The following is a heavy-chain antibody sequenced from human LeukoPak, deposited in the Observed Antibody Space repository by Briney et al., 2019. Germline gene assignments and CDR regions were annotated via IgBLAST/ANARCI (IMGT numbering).Heavy chain of an antibody. D-gene: IGHD1-26*01. J-gene: IGHJ4*02. Sequence: GGSLRLSCAAAGFTFDDYTMHWVRQAPGKGLEWVSLISWDGNSTYYADSVKGRFTISRDNSKNSLYLQMNSLRTEDAALYYCAKDGSYHNFDYWGQGTLVTVSS. CDR2: ISWDGNST. V-gene: IGHV3-43*01. CDR3: AKDGSYHNFDY. CDR1: GFTFDDYT.